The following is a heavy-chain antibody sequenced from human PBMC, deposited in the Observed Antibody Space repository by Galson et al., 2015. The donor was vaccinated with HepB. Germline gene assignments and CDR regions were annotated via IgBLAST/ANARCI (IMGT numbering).Heavy chain of an antibody. CDR3: ARRTTVRGYTAFDY. CDR1: GCTFASYD. D-gene: IGHD6-25*01. CDR2: MNPNSGNT. J-gene: IGHJ4*01. Sequence: SVKVSCKASGCTFASYDINWVRQASGQGLEWMGWMNPNSGNTGYAQKFQGRITMTRSSSISTAYMELSSLRPEDTAIYYCARRTTVRGYTAFDYWGHGTLVTVSS. V-gene: IGHV1-8*01.